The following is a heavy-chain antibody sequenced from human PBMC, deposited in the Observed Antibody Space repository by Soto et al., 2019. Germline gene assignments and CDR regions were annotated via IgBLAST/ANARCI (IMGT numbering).Heavy chain of an antibody. V-gene: IGHV3-11*06. CDR2: ISSSSGYT. D-gene: IGHD6-6*01. Sequence: QVQLVESGGGLVKPGGSLRLSCAASGFTFSDYYMNWIRQAPGKGLEWVSYISSSSGYTNYADSVKGQFTISRDNAKNSLYPQMNSLRAEDTAVYYCARESSSFYGMDVWGQGTTVTVSS. J-gene: IGHJ6*02. CDR1: GFTFSDYY. CDR3: ARESSSFYGMDV.